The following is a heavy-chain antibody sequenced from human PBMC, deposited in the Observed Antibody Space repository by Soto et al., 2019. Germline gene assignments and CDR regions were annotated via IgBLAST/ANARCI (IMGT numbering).Heavy chain of an antibody. Sequence: PSETLSHTCAVYGGSFSGYYWSWIRQPPGKGLEWIGEINHSGSTNYNPSLKSRVTISVDTSKNQFSLKLSSVTAADTAVYYCARGTYYDILTGYYPYYYYYYMDVWGKGTTVTVSS. CDR1: GGSFSGYY. V-gene: IGHV4-34*01. D-gene: IGHD3-9*01. CDR3: ARGTYYDILTGYYPYYYYYYMDV. CDR2: INHSGST. J-gene: IGHJ6*03.